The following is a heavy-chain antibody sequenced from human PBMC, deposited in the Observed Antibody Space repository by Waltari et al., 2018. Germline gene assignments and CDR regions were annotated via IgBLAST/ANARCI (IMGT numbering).Heavy chain of an antibody. D-gene: IGHD4-17*01. V-gene: IGHV3-48*03. CDR2: IRSSGSTS. J-gene: IGHJ5*02. CDR3: ARRDDYGDDPFWT. Sequence: EEHLVESGGGLVQPGGSLRLSGAASGFILSNYEMNWIRQAPGKGLEWVSYIRSSGSTSYYADSAKGRFTISRDNAKNSLYLQMNSLRAEDTAVYYCARRDDYGDDPFWTWGQGTLVTVSS. CDR1: GFILSNYE.